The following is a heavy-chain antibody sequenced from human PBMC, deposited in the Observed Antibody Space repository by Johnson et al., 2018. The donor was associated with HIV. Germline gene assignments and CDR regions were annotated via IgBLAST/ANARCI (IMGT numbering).Heavy chain of an antibody. Sequence: QVQLVESGGTLIQPGRSLRLSCAASGFTFSSYGMHWVRQAPGKGLEWAAVISYDGSDKYYADSVKGRFTISRDNSKNTLYLQMNSLRAEDTAVYYCAKGPQGIATPDAFDIWGQGTMVTVSS. V-gene: IGHV3-30*18. CDR3: AKGPQGIATPDAFDI. D-gene: IGHD2-21*01. CDR2: ISYDGSDK. CDR1: GFTFSSYG. J-gene: IGHJ3*02.